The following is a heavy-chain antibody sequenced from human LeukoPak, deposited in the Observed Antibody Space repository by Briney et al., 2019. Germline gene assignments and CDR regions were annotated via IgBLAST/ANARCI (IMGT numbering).Heavy chain of an antibody. Sequence: ASVKVSCKVSGYTLTELSMHWVRQAPGKGLEWMGGFDPEDGETIYAQKFQGRVTMTEDTSTDTAYMELSSLRSEDTAVYYCATDPLWVTEARRHAFDIWGQGTMVTVSS. CDR2: FDPEDGET. CDR3: ATDPLWVTEARRHAFDI. V-gene: IGHV1-24*01. J-gene: IGHJ3*02. CDR1: GYTLTELS. D-gene: IGHD2-21*02.